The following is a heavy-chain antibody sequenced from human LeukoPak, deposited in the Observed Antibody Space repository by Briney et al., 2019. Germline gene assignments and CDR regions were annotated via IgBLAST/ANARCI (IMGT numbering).Heavy chain of an antibody. CDR3: ARFFSDYDVY. CDR2: IIPIFGTA. Sequence: GASVTVSCKASGDTFSSYTISWVRQAPGQGLEWMGRIIPIFGTANYAQKFQGRVTITADKSTSTAYMELSSLRSEDTAVYYCARFFSDYDVYWGQGTLVTVSS. V-gene: IGHV1-69*08. D-gene: IGHD5-12*01. CDR1: GDTFSSYT. J-gene: IGHJ4*02.